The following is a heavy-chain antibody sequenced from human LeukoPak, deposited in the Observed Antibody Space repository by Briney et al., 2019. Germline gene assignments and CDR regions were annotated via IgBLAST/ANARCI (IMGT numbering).Heavy chain of an antibody. CDR1: GFTFDVYA. CDR2: ISWNCGSK. J-gene: IGHJ4*02. Sequence: PGRSLRLSCAASGFTFDVYAMLWVRHAPAKGLECVLGISWNCGSKVYADFAERRLNIPGDNPNNSLHLLMNSLIAEDTGLYYCAEGLRGWPRPADAAFLYYFDCWGQGTLVTVSS. D-gene: IGHD3-3*02. V-gene: IGHV3-9*01. CDR3: AEGLRGWPRPADAAFLYYFDC.